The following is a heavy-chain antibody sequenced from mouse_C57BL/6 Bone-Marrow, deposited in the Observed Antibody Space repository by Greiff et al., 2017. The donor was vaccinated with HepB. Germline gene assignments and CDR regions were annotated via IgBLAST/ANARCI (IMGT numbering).Heavy chain of an antibody. J-gene: IGHJ4*01. CDR3: SRWRGSYYYAMDY. CDR2: IYPGSGNT. Sequence: QVQLQQSGAELVRPGASVKLSCKASGYTFTDYYINWVKQRPGQGLEWIARIYPGSGNTYYNEKFKGKATLTAEKSSSTAYMQLSSLTSEDSAVWFWSRWRGSYYYAMDYWGQGTAVTVSS. CDR1: GYTFTDYY. V-gene: IGHV1-76*01.